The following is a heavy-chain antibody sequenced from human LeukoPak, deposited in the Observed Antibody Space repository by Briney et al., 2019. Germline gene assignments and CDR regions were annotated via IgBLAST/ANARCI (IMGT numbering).Heavy chain of an antibody. CDR1: GGTFSSYA. V-gene: IGHV1-69*05. CDR3: ARKRRGNNWFDP. D-gene: IGHD3-16*01. Sequence: SVKVSCKASGGTFSSYAISWVRQAPGQGLEWMGGIIPIFGTANYAQKFQGRVTITTGESTSTAYMELSSLRSEDTAVYYCARKRRGNNWFDPWGQGTLVTVSS. CDR2: IIPIFGTA. J-gene: IGHJ5*02.